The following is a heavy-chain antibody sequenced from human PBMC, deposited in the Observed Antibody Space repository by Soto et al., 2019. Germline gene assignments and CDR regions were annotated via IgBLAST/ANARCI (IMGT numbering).Heavy chain of an antibody. V-gene: IGHV3-30*18. CDR2: ISYDGSNK. J-gene: IGHJ6*02. Sequence: QVQLMGSGGVGVQPGRSLRLSCEAFGFTFSSYVMHWVRQAPGKGLEWVAGISYDGSNKYYADYVKGQFTISKDNSKNTLYMQMNNLRAEDTAVYYCAKDGQGWNYFYYYYVIDVWGQRTTVTVSS. D-gene: IGHD1-7*01. CDR1: GFTFSSYV. CDR3: AKDGQGWNYFYYYYVIDV.